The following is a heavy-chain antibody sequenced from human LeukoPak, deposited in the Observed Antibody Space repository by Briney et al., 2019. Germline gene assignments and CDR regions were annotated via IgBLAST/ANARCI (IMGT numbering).Heavy chain of an antibody. CDR3: SRKYSGSWSGVEP. CDR2: ISSSGGTM. J-gene: IGHJ5*02. D-gene: IGHD6-13*01. CDR1: GFTFSSYD. V-gene: IGHV3-48*03. Sequence: QPGGSLRLSCAASGFTFSSYDMKWVRQAPGKGLEWVSYISSSGGTMYYADSVRGRFTISRDNARNSLYLQMNSLRAEDTAVYYCSRKYSGSWSGVEPWGQGTLVTVSS.